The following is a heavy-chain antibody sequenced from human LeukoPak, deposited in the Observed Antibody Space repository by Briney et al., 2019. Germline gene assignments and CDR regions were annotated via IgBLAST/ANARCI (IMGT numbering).Heavy chain of an antibody. J-gene: IGHJ4*02. CDR3: ARDSFETDIDY. CDR2: IKEDGSEQ. D-gene: IGHD1-14*01. Sequence: GGSLRLSCAASGFIFSSYWMSWVRQAPGKGLEWVANIKEDGSEQYCVGSLKGRFTISRDNAKNSLYLQMNSLRAEDTAVYYCARDSFETDIDYWGQGTLVTVSS. CDR1: GFIFSSYW. V-gene: IGHV3-7*01.